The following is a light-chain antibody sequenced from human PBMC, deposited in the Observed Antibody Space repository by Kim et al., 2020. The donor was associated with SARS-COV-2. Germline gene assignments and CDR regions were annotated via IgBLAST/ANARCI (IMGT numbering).Light chain of an antibody. CDR2: LNSDGSH. V-gene: IGLV4-69*01. J-gene: IGLJ2*01. CDR1: SGHSSYA. CDR3: QTWGTGIVV. Sequence: ASVKLTCTLSSGHSSYAIAWHQQQQEKGPRYLMKLNSDGSHNKGDGIPDRFSGSSSGAERYLTISSLQSEDEADYYCQTWGTGIVVFGGGTQLTVL.